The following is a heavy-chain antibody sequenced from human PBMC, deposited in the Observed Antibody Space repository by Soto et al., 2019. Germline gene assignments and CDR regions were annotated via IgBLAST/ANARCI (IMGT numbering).Heavy chain of an antibody. V-gene: IGHV1-18*01. D-gene: IGHD2-15*01. Sequence: QVQLVQSGAEVKKPGASVTVSCKASGYTFTSYGISWVRQAHGQGLEWMGWISAYNGNTNYAQKLQGRVTMTTDTSTSTAYRELRGLRSDDSAVYYCGREESGGSLYGMDVWGKGTTVTVCS. J-gene: IGHJ6*04. CDR2: ISAYNGNT. CDR3: GREESGGSLYGMDV. CDR1: GYTFTSYG.